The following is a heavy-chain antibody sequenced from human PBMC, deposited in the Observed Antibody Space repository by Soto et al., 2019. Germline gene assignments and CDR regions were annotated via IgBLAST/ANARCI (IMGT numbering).Heavy chain of an antibody. D-gene: IGHD1-26*01. CDR1: AYSFTTYW. CDR2: IDPSDSYT. V-gene: IGHV5-10-1*01. Sequence: GESLKISCKGSAYSFTTYWIAWVRQMPGKGLEWMGRIDPSDSYTNYSPSFQGHVTISADKSISTAYLQWSSLKASDTAMYYCARDLSGSYSYGMDVWGQGTTVTVSS. J-gene: IGHJ6*02. CDR3: ARDLSGSYSYGMDV.